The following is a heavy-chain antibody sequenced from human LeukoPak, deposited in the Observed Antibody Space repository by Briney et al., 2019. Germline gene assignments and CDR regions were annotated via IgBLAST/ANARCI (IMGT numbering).Heavy chain of an antibody. CDR3: ARIDGAVAGDLDY. D-gene: IGHD6-19*01. J-gene: IGHJ4*02. V-gene: IGHV4-61*01. Sequence: SETLSLTCTVSGGAVSSGNYYWSWIRQPPGKGLEWIGYIYYSGSTNYNPSLKSRVTISVDTSKNQFSLKLSSVTAADTAVYYCARIDGAVAGDLDYWGQGTLVTVSS. CDR2: IYYSGST. CDR1: GGAVSSGNYY.